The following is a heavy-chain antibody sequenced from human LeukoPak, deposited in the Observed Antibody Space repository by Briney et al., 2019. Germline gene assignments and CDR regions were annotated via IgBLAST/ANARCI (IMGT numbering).Heavy chain of an antibody. CDR3: ARAEGIAYYDSSGYYHYYYYGMDV. J-gene: IGHJ6*02. D-gene: IGHD3-22*01. CDR2: IYYSGST. V-gene: IGHV4-39*07. CDR1: GGSISSSSYY. Sequence: SETLSLTCTVSGGSISSSSYYWGWIRQPPGKGLEWIGSIYYSGSTYYNPSLKSRVTISVDTSKNQFSLKLSSVTAADTAVYYCARAEGIAYYDSSGYYHYYYYGMDVWGQGTTVTVSS.